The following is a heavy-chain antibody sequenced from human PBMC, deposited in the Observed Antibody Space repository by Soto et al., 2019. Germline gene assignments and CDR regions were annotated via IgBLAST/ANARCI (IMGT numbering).Heavy chain of an antibody. CDR2: IKQDGSEK. J-gene: IGHJ6*03. CDR1: GFTFSSYW. D-gene: IGHD2-15*01. Sequence: GGSLRLSCAASGFTFSSYWMSWVRQAPGKGLEWVANIKQDGSEKYYVDSVKGRFTISRDNAKNSLYLQMNSLRAEDTAVYYCARVGSYYYYYMDVWRKGTTVTISS. CDR3: ARVGSYYYYYMDV. V-gene: IGHV3-7*01.